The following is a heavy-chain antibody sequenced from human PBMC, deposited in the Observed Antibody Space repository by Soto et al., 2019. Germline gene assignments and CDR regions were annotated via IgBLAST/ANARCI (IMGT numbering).Heavy chain of an antibody. Sequence: GESLKIACQCSGYTLSNFWIAWVRQLPGQGLEWMGIIYPGDSETRYSPSFHGKVTISADRSIGAAYLQWSSLEASDSGFYFCATSRRRSPYFGYRGQGGVVTGSA. CDR2: IYPGDSET. J-gene: IGHJ4*02. CDR3: ATSRRRSPYFGY. V-gene: IGHV5-51*01. D-gene: IGHD6-13*01. CDR1: GYTLSNFW.